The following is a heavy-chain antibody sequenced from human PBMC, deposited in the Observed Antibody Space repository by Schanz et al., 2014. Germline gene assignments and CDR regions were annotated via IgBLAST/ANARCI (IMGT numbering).Heavy chain of an antibody. CDR2: MSYDGSIK. D-gene: IGHD2-21*01. CDR3: ARDLEGYDGGGGGFDP. V-gene: IGHV3-30*03. J-gene: IGHJ5*02. CDR1: GFTFSSYS. Sequence: QVQLVESGGGVVQPGRSLRLSCAASGFTFSSYSMNWVRQAPGKGLEWVAAMSYDGSIKYYGDSVKGRFTISRDNSKNTLYLHMNTLRSEDTAVYYCARDLEGYDGGGGGFDPWGQGTLVTVSS.